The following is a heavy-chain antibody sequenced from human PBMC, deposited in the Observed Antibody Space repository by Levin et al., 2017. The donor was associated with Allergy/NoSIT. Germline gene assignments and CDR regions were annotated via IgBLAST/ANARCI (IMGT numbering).Heavy chain of an antibody. D-gene: IGHD6-13*01. V-gene: IGHV1-2*06. CDR1: GYTFTGYY. CDR3: ARLTIAAAGDFDS. J-gene: IGHJ4*02. CDR2: INPNSGGT. Sequence: ASVKVSCKASGYTFTGYYMHWVRQAPGQGLEWMGRINPNSGGTNYAQKFQGRVTMTRDTSISTAYMELSRLRSDDTAVYYCARLTIAAAGDFDSWGQGTLVTVSS.